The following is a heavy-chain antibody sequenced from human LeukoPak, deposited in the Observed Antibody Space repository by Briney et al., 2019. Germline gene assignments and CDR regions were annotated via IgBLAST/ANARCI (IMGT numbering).Heavy chain of an antibody. D-gene: IGHD3-22*01. CDR3: AXXXYXXSXXYYYRQDY. CDR1: XYTFTSYA. J-gene: IGHJ4*02. V-gene: IGHV7-4-1*02. Sequence: CXGCXYTFTSYAMNWVRQAPGQGLEGVGWMNTKTGKPTYAQGFTGRFVFSLDSTVSTAYLQISRLRAEDTAGYDCAXXXYXXSXXYYYRQDYWGQGTLVTVSS. CDR2: MNTKTGKP.